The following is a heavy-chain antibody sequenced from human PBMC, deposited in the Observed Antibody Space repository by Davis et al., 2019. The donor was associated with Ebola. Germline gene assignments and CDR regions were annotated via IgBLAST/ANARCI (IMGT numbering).Heavy chain of an antibody. V-gene: IGHV5-51*01. D-gene: IGHD4-17*01. J-gene: IGHJ4*02. Sequence: GESLKISCKASGFSFTTMWIAWVRQKPGKGLEWMGIIYPRDSDTRYSPPFQGRVTISADKSVGTAYLQWTSLEASDSAVYYCATLEDYGDCPEDWGQGTLVTVSS. CDR3: ATLEDYGDCPED. CDR1: GFSFTTMW. CDR2: IYPRDSDT.